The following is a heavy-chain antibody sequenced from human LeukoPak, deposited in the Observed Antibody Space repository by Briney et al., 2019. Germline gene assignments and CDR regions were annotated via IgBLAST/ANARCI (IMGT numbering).Heavy chain of an antibody. D-gene: IGHD1-26*01. J-gene: IGHJ4*02. CDR2: INHSGST. Sequence: SETLSLTCAVYGGSFSGYYWSWIRQPPVKGLEWIGEINHSGSTNYNPSLKSRVTISVDTSKNQFSLKLSSVTAADTAVYYCARHWKWEPYYFDYWGQGTLVTVSS. CDR3: ARHWKWEPYYFDY. V-gene: IGHV4-34*01. CDR1: GGSFSGYY.